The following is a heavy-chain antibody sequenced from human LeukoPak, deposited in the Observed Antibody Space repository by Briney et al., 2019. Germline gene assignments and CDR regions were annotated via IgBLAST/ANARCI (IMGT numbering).Heavy chain of an antibody. CDR3: ARAIAVAGPDY. V-gene: IGHV1-2*02. Sequence: ASVKVSCKASGYTFTGYYIHWVRQSPGQGLEWMGWINPNSGGTNYAQKFQGRVTMTRDTSISTAYMELSRLRSDDTAVYYCARAIAVAGPDYWGQGTLVTVSS. D-gene: IGHD6-19*01. J-gene: IGHJ4*02. CDR2: INPNSGGT. CDR1: GYTFTGYY.